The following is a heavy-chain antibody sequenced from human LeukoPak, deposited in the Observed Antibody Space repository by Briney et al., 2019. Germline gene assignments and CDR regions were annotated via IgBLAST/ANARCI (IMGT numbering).Heavy chain of an antibody. V-gene: IGHV4-4*07. CDR3: ARAEGSGSGAYTLDY. CDR2: IYTSGTT. J-gene: IGHJ4*02. CDR1: GGSTINYF. D-gene: IGHD3-10*01. Sequence: ASETLSLTCTVSGGSTINYFRSWIRQPAGKGLEWIGHIYTSGTTHYNPSLKNRVTISLDTSKSQFSLQLNSVTAADTAVYYCARAEGSGSGAYTLDYWGQGILVTVSS.